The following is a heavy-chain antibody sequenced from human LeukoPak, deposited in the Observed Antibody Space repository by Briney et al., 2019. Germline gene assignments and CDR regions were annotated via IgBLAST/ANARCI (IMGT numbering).Heavy chain of an antibody. J-gene: IGHJ3*02. CDR1: ETRFINYW. D-gene: IGHD5-18*01. CDR2: IYPGDSDT. V-gene: IGHV5-51*01. CDR3: ASRGGSSYGFEDAFDI. Sequence: GASLKTSCKGSETRFINYWIGWVRQMPGKGLEWMGIIYPGDSDTRYSPSFQGQVTISADKSINTAYLQWSSLKASDTAMYYCASRGGSSYGFEDAFDIWGQGTLVTVSS.